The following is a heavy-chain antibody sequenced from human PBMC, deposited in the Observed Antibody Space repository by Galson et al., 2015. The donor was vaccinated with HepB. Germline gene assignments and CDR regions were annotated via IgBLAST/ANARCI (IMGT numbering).Heavy chain of an antibody. CDR2: INTNTGNP. CDR3: ARSTISGYGLDV. Sequence: SVKVSCKASGYILTKYAINWVQQAPGQGLEWMGWINTNTGNPTYAQAFTGRFVFSLDTSVSTTYLQINGLKAEDTAIYFCARSTISGYGLDVWGLGTTVTVSS. J-gene: IGHJ6*02. D-gene: IGHD5/OR15-5a*01. CDR1: GYILTKYA. V-gene: IGHV7-4-1*02.